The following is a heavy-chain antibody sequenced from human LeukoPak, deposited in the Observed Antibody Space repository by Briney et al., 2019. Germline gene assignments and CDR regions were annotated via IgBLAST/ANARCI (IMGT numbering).Heavy chain of an antibody. CDR3: ARGGYSRGQGSPFDY. CDR2: INTNTGNP. CDR1: GYTFTNYP. Sequence: ASVKASCKASGYTFTNYPMIWVRQAPGQGLEWMGWINTNTGNPTYAQGFTGRFVFSLDTSVGTTYLQINSLKTEDTAVYYCARGGYSRGQGSPFDYWGQGTLVTVSS. V-gene: IGHV7-4-1*02. D-gene: IGHD6-19*01. J-gene: IGHJ4*02.